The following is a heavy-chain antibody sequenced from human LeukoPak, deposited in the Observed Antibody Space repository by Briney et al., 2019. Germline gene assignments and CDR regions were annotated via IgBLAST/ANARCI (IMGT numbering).Heavy chain of an antibody. V-gene: IGHV3-23*01. J-gene: IGHJ4*02. D-gene: IGHD2-15*01. Sequence: GGSLRLSCAASGFIFNNYAMSWVRQTPGKGLEWVSTVSGGGSEKNYADSVKGRFTISRDNSKNTLYLQMNNLRAEDTAVYYCAPRVVGSAPFDYWGQGTLVTVSS. CDR2: VSGGGSEK. CDR1: GFIFNNYA. CDR3: APRVVGSAPFDY.